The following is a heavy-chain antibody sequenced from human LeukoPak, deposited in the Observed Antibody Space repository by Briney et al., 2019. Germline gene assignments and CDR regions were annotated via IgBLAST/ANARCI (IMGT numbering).Heavy chain of an antibody. Sequence: GGSLRLSCAVSGFNFSGSAIHWVRQASGKGLEWVGRIRSKTHNYATTYAASLKGRFTISRDDSKNTTYLQMNSLRAEDTAVYYCARDGMITFGGVTPYYFDYWGQGTLVTVSS. J-gene: IGHJ4*02. V-gene: IGHV3-73*01. D-gene: IGHD3-16*01. CDR3: ARDGMITFGGVTPYYFDY. CDR2: IRSKTHNYAT. CDR1: GFNFSGSA.